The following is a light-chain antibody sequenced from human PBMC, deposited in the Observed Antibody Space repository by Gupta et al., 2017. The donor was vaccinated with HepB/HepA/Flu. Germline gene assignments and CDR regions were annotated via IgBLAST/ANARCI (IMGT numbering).Light chain of an antibody. CDR1: QSLLHADGFNY. CDR2: LGS. CDR3: MQSLQTPIT. V-gene: IGKV2-28*01. J-gene: IGKJ5*01. Sequence: DIVVTHSPLSLSVTPGEPASMSCKSSQSLLHADGFNYLDWYLQKPGQSPHPLIYLGSSRASGVPDRINGTGSGTSFTLKISRVEADDVGTFYCMQSLQTPITFGQGTRLDIK.